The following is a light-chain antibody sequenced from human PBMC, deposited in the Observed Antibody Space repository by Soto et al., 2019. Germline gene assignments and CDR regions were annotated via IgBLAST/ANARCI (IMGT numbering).Light chain of an antibody. V-gene: IGLV2-14*01. CDR2: EVS. J-gene: IGLJ1*01. CDR3: SSYTSSTFYV. CDR1: SSDVGGYNY. Sequence: QSALTQPASVSGSPGQSITISCSGTSSDVGGYNYVSWYQQHPGKAPKLMIYEVSNRPSGVSNRFSGSKSGNTASLTISGLQAEDEADYYCSSYTSSTFYVFGTGTKATV.